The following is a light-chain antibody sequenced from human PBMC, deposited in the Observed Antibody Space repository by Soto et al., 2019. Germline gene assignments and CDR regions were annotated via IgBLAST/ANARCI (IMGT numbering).Light chain of an antibody. J-gene: IGLJ1*01. CDR1: SSDVGGYNY. CDR3: SSYTISGTYV. V-gene: IGLV2-14*01. Sequence: QSALTQPASVSGSPGQSITISCTGTSSDVGGYNYVSWYQQHPGKAPKLMIYDVTNRPSGVSNRFSGSKSGNTASLTISGLQAEDEADYYCSSYTISGTYVFGTGTKLTVL. CDR2: DVT.